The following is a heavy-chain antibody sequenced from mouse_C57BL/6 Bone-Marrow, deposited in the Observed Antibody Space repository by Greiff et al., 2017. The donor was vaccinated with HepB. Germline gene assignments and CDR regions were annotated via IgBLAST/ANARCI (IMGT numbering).Heavy chain of an antibody. Sequence: QVQLKQSGAELVRPGTSVKVSCKASGYAFTNYLIEWVKQRPGQGLEWIGVINPGSGGTNYTEKFKGKATLTADKSSSTAYMQLSSLTSEDSAVYCCARAGNYDFDYWGQGTTLTVSS. D-gene: IGHD2-1*01. CDR3: ARAGNYDFDY. J-gene: IGHJ2*01. CDR2: INPGSGGT. CDR1: GYAFTNYL. V-gene: IGHV1-54*01.